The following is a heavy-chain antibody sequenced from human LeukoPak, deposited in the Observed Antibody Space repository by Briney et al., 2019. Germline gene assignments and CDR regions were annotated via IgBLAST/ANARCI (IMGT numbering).Heavy chain of an antibody. CDR2: ISYDGSNK. J-gene: IGHJ4*02. CDR3: ARADRWLQSRIDY. Sequence: GRSLRLSCAASGFTFSSYDIHWVRQAPGKGLEWVAVISYDGSNKYYADSVRGRFTISRDSSKNALYLQMNSLRAEDTALYYCARADRWLQSRIDYWGQGTLVTVSS. CDR1: GFTFSSYD. V-gene: IGHV3-30*03. D-gene: IGHD5-24*01.